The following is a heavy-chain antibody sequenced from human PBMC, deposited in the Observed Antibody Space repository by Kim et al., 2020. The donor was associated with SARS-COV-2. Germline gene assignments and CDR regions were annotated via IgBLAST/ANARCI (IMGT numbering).Heavy chain of an antibody. J-gene: IGHJ4*02. Sequence: GGATSDQKFQGRVNMTTDTSISTVYMELSGLRSDDTAVYYCARDLSGLDYWGQGTLVTVSS. V-gene: IGHV1-2*02. D-gene: IGHD6-19*01. CDR2: GGA. CDR3: ARDLSGLDY.